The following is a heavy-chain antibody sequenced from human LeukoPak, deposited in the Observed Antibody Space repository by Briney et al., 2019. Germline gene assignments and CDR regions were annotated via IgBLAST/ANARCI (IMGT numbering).Heavy chain of an antibody. D-gene: IGHD2-2*02. CDR2: IYYSGST. J-gene: IGHJ6*02. CDR1: GGSFSGYY. Sequence: SETLSLTCAVYGGSFSGYYWSWIRQHPGKGLEWIGYIYYSGSTYYNPSLKSRVTISVDTSKNQFSLKLSSVTAADTAVYYCARGQVVPAAIVSGYYYYGMDVWGQGTTVTVSS. CDR3: ARGQVVPAAIVSGYYYYGMDV. V-gene: IGHV4-31*11.